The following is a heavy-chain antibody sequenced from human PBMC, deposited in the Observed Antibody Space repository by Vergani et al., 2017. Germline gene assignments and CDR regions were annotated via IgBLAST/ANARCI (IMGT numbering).Heavy chain of an antibody. Sequence: EVQLVQSGAEVKKPGESLKISCKGSGYSFTSYWIGWVRQMPGKGLEWMGIIYPGDSDTRYSPSFQGQVTISADKSISTAYLQWSSLKASDTALYYCARSFDSSGWYDWFDPWGQGTLVTVSS. V-gene: IGHV5-51*01. D-gene: IGHD6-19*01. CDR1: GYSFTSYW. CDR3: ARSFDSSGWYDWFDP. J-gene: IGHJ5*02. CDR2: IYPGDSDT.